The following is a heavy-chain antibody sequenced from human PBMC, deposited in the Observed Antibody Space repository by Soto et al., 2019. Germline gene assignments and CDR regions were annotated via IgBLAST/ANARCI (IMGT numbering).Heavy chain of an antibody. J-gene: IGHJ4*02. D-gene: IGHD3-9*01. CDR2: ISAYNGNT. Sequence: ASVKVSCKASGYTFTSYGISWVRQAPGQGLEWMGWISAYNGNTNYAQKLQGRVTMTTDTSTSTAYMELRSLRSDDTAVYYCARDREYYDILTGYYKDYWGQGTLVTVSS. CDR3: ARDREYYDILTGYYKDY. CDR1: GYTFTSYG. V-gene: IGHV1-18*01.